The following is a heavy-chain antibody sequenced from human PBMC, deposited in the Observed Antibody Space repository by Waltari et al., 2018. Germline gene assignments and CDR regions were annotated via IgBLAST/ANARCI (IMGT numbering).Heavy chain of an antibody. CDR2: IKQDGSEK. Sequence: EVQLVESGGGLVQPGGSLRLSCAASGFTFSSYWMSWVRQAPGKGLEWVANIKQDGSEKYYVDSGKGRFTISRDNAKNSLYLQMNSLRAEDTAVYYCAGLLAKIAPGWFDPWGQGTLVTVSS. V-gene: IGHV3-7*01. D-gene: IGHD2-15*01. CDR1: GFTFSSYW. CDR3: AGLLAKIAPGWFDP. J-gene: IGHJ5*02.